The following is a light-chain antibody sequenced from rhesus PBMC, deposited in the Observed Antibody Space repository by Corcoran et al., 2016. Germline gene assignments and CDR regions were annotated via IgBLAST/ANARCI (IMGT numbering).Light chain of an antibody. CDR3: QQYGGPPPT. CDR2: QAS. J-gene: IGKJ1*01. V-gene: IGKV1-22*01. Sequence: DIQLTQSPSSLSASVGDTVTITCRASQSIGNWLAWYQQKPGKAPNLLIYQASSLQSGGPSRFSGSGSGTQFTLPSSSLQPEDFVTYYCQQYGGPPPTFGQGTKVEIK. CDR1: QSIGNW.